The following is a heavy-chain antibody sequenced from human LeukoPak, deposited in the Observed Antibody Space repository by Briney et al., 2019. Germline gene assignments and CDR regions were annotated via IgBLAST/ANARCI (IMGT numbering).Heavy chain of an antibody. CDR1: GGSFSGYY. CDR2: INHSGST. CDR3: ASESYYDSSGPRVFDY. J-gene: IGHJ4*02. Sequence: SETLSLTCAVYGGSFSGYYWSWIRQPPGKGLEWIGEINHSGSTNYNPSLKSRVTISVDTSKNQFSLKLSSVTAADTAVYYCASESYYDSSGPRVFDYWGQGTLVTVSS. D-gene: IGHD3-22*01. V-gene: IGHV4-34*01.